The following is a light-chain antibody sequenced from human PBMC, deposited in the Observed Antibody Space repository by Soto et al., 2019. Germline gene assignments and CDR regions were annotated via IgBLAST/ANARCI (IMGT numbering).Light chain of an antibody. J-gene: IGKJ4*01. CDR1: QSVSTY. CDR2: DSS. Sequence: EIVLTQSPATLSLSPGDRASLPCRASQSVSTYLAWYQQKPGQAPRLLIYDSSNRAAGIPARFSSSGSGTDFTLTISSLEPEDFAVYYCQQRVFRVTFGGGTKVEIK. V-gene: IGKV3-11*01. CDR3: QQRVFRVT.